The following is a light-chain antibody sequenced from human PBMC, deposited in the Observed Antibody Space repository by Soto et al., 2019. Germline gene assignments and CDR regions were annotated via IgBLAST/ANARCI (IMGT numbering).Light chain of an antibody. CDR3: QKRSNWPPTWT. Sequence: EIVLTQSPATLSLSPGERATLSCRASQSVSSYLAWYQQKPGQAPRLLIYDASNRATGTPARFSGSGSGTDFTLTISSLEPEDFAVYYCQKRSNWPPTWTFGQGTKVAIK. CDR2: DAS. CDR1: QSVSSY. V-gene: IGKV3-11*01. J-gene: IGKJ1*01.